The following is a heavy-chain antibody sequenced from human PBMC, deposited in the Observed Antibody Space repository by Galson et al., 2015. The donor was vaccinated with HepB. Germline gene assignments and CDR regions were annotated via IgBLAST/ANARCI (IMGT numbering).Heavy chain of an antibody. D-gene: IGHD2-15*01. CDR2: ISYDGSNK. CDR1: GFTFSSYG. J-gene: IGHJ2*01. V-gene: IGHV3-30*18. Sequence: SLRLSCAASGFTFSSYGMHWVRQAPGKGLEWVAVISYDGSNKYYADSVKGRFTISIDNSKNTLYLQMNSLRAEDTAVYYCAKCSSFDLWGRGTLVTVSS. CDR3: AKCSSFDL.